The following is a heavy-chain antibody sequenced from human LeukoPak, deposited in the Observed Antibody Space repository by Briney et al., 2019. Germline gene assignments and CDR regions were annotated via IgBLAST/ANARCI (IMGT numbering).Heavy chain of an antibody. Sequence: PGGSLRLSCAASGFTFSNAWMSWVRQAPGKGLEWVVNIKQDGSEKYYVDSVKGRFTISRDDAKNSLYLQMNSLRAEDTAVYYCARNGYNAKGAFGYWGQGTLVTVSS. J-gene: IGHJ4*02. CDR2: IKQDGSEK. V-gene: IGHV3-7*02. D-gene: IGHD5-24*01. CDR1: GFTFSNAW. CDR3: ARNGYNAKGAFGY.